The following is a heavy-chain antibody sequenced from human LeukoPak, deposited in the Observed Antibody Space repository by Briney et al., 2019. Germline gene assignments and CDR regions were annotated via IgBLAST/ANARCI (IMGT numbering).Heavy chain of an antibody. V-gene: IGHV5-51*01. D-gene: IGHD2-15*01. Sequence: GESLKISCKASGYSFTTYWIVWVRQMPGKGLEWMGAIYPGSSDTRYNPSFQGQVTISADNSIDTAYLQWSSLKSSDTAIYYCARSGSPSNWLDPWGQGTLVPSPQ. CDR2: IYPGSSDT. CDR3: ARSGSPSNWLDP. J-gene: IGHJ5*02. CDR1: GYSFTTYW.